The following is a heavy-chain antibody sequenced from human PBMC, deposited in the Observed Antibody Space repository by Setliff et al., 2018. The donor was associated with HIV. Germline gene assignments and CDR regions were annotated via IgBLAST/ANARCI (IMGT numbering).Heavy chain of an antibody. Sequence: GESPKISCAASGFIFDDYWMNWLRQAPGKGLEWMASISRDGIEKYYLDSVRGRFSISRDNAKNSLYLHMNSLRAEDTAVYYCARYALAVPGYHNAFDIWGQGTMVTVSS. CDR2: ISRDGIEK. D-gene: IGHD6-19*01. V-gene: IGHV3-7*01. J-gene: IGHJ3*02. CDR3: ARYALAVPGYHNAFDI. CDR1: GFIFDDYW.